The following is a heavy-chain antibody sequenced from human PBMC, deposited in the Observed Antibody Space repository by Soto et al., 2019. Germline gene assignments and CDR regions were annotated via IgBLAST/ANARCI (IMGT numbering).Heavy chain of an antibody. Sequence: ASVKVSCKASGYTFTSYYMHWVRQAPGQGPEWMGIINPSGGYTTYAQKFQGRVTMTRDTSTSTVYMELSSLRSEDTAVYYCARDATKKTQSNPEYFQHWRQGNLVTVSS. CDR3: ARDATKKTQSNPEYFQH. V-gene: IGHV1-46*01. J-gene: IGHJ1*01. CDR2: INPSGGYT. CDR1: GYTFTSYY. D-gene: IGHD4-4*01.